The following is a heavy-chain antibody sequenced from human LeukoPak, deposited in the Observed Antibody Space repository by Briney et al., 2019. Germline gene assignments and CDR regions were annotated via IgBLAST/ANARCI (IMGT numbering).Heavy chain of an antibody. CDR2: ISGSGGST. CDR3: ARRSSSWLYYGMDV. V-gene: IGHV3-23*01. J-gene: IGHJ6*02. Sequence: GGSLRLSCAASGFTFSSYAMSWVRQAPGKGLEWVSAISGSGGSTYYADSVKGRFTISRGNSKNTLYLQMNSLRAEDTAVYYCARRSSSWLYYGMDVWGQGTTVTVSS. CDR1: GFTFSSYA. D-gene: IGHD6-13*01.